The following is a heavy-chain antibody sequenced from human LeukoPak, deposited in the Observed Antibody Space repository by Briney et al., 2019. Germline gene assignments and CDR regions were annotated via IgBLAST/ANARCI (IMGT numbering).Heavy chain of an antibody. CDR3: ASLIAAAGKGY. CDR2: ISYDGSNK. J-gene: IGHJ4*02. D-gene: IGHD6-13*01. CDR1: GFTFSSYA. V-gene: IGHV3-30*01. Sequence: GGSLRLSCAASGFTFSSYAMHWVRQAPGKGLEWEAVISYDGSNKYYADSVKGRFTISRDNSKNTLYLQMNSLRAEDTAVYYCASLIAAAGKGYWGQGTLVTVSS.